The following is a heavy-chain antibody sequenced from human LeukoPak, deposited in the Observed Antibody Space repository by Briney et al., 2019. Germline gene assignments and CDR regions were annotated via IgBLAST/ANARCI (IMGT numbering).Heavy chain of an antibody. CDR1: GYTFTGYY. CDR3: ARDPAGIVVVPAAMHPGDAFDY. D-gene: IGHD2-2*01. Sequence: ASVKVSCKASGYTFTGYYMHWVRQAPGQGLEWMGWINPNSGGTNYAQKFQGRVTMTRDTSISTAYMELSRPRSDDTAVYYCARDPAGIVVVPAAMHPGDAFDYWGQGTLVTVSS. V-gene: IGHV1-2*02. CDR2: INPNSGGT. J-gene: IGHJ4*02.